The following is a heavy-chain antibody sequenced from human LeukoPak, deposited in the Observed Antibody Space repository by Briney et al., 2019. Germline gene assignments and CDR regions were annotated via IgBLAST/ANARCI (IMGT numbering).Heavy chain of an antibody. J-gene: IGHJ4*02. Sequence: GGSRRLSCAASGFTLSNAWMSWVRQAPGKGREWVGRIKSKTDGGTTDYAAPVKGRFTISRDDSKNTLYLQMNSLKTEDTAVYYCTTDPTYSSGYWGQGTLVTVSS. V-gene: IGHV3-15*01. CDR3: TTDPTYSSGY. CDR2: IKSKTDGGTT. D-gene: IGHD6-19*01. CDR1: GFTLSNAW.